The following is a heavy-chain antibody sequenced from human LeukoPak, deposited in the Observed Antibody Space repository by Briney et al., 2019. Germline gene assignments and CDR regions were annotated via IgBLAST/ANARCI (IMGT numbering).Heavy chain of an antibody. D-gene: IGHD3-10*01. J-gene: IGHJ4*02. CDR1: GYTLTELS. V-gene: IGHV1-24*01. CDR3: ATEGKMVRGVYTDY. CDR2: FDPEDGET. Sequence: GASVKVSCKVSGYTLTELSMHWVRQAPGKGLEWMGRFDPEDGETIYAQKFQGRVTMTEDTSTDTAYMELSSLRSEDTAVYYCATEGKMVRGVYTDYWGQGTLVTVSS.